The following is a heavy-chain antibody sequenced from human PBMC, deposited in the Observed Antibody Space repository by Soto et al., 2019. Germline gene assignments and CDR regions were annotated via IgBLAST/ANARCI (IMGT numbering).Heavy chain of an antibody. CDR1: GFTFSNYA. J-gene: IGHJ4*02. D-gene: IGHD6-6*01. V-gene: IGHV3-23*01. Sequence: GGSLRLSCAVSGFTFSNYAMSWVRQAPGKGLEWVSAISSSGSNTYYADSVKGRFTISRDSSKNTLYLHMNSLIAEDTAVYYCAKNGPRSGYSSSSTDLDYWGQGTLVTVSS. CDR3: AKNGPRSGYSSSSTDLDY. CDR2: ISSSGSNT.